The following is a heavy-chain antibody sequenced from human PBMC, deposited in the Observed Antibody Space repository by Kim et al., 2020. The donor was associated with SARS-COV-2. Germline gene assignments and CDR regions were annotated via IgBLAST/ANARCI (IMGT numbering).Heavy chain of an antibody. D-gene: IGHD6-13*01. Sequence: LKSRVTISVDTSKNQFSLKLSSVTAADTAVYYCARGLPAQIHSHSSWYHYWGQGTLVTVSS. J-gene: IGHJ4*02. V-gene: IGHV4-34*01. CDR3: ARGLPAQIHSHSSWYHY.